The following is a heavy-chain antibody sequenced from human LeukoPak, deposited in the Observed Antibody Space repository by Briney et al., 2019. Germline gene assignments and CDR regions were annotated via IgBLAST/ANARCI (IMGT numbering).Heavy chain of an antibody. Sequence: SQTLSLTCTVSGGSISSGGYYWNLIRQHPGKGLEWIGYIYYGGSTYYNPSLKSRVTISLDTSKNQFSLKLNSVTAADTAVYYCATVRWTVTTKAFDYWGQGTLVTVSS. D-gene: IGHD4-17*01. CDR1: GGSISSGGYY. CDR2: IYYGGST. CDR3: ATVRWTVTTKAFDY. V-gene: IGHV4-31*03. J-gene: IGHJ4*02.